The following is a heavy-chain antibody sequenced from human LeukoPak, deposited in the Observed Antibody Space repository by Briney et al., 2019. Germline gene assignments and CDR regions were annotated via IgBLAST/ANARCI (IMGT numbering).Heavy chain of an antibody. D-gene: IGHD2-2*01. CDR1: GGSVSDYY. Sequence: SETLSLTCTVSGGSVSDYYWSWIRQSPGKGLEWIGYIYYTGSSSYNPSLRSRVTISVDTSKNQFSLKLSSVTAADTAVYYCARSKYPATGDAFDIWGQGTMVTVSS. CDR2: IYYTGSS. CDR3: ARSKYPATGDAFDI. V-gene: IGHV4-59*02. J-gene: IGHJ3*02.